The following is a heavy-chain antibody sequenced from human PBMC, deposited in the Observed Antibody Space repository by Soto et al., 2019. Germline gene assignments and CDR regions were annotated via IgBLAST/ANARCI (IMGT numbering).Heavy chain of an antibody. CDR3: ARGYYDSSGYYGLTRKFDY. CDR2: INAGNGNT. J-gene: IGHJ4*02. CDR1: GYTFTSYA. D-gene: IGHD3-22*01. V-gene: IGHV1-3*01. Sequence: QVPLVQSGAEVKKPGASVKVSCKASGYTFTSYAMHWVRQAPGQRLEWMGWINAGNGNTKYSQKFQGRVTITRDTSASTAYMELSSLRSEDTAVYYCARGYYDSSGYYGLTRKFDYWGQGTLVTVSS.